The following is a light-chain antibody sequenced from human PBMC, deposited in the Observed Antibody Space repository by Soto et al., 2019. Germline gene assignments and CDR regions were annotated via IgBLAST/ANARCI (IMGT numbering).Light chain of an antibody. Sequence: QSVLTQPPSVSGAPGQRGTISCTGSSSKNGASYEVHWYQQLPGTAPKLLIYGNSNRPSGVPDRFSGSKSGTSASLAITGLQAEDEADYYCQSYDSSLSGYVFGTGTKVTVL. CDR1: SSKNGASYE. V-gene: IGLV1-40*01. CDR3: QSYDSSLSGYV. J-gene: IGLJ1*01. CDR2: GNS.